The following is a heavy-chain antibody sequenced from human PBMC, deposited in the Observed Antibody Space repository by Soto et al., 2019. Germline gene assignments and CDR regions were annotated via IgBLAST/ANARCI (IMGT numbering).Heavy chain of an antibody. D-gene: IGHD2-15*01. CDR2: INHSGST. CDR3: ARGINCSGGSCYSADY. CDR1: GGSFSGYY. J-gene: IGHJ4*02. V-gene: IGHV4-34*01. Sequence: SETLSLTCAVYGGSFSGYYWSWIRQPPGKGLEWIGEINHSGSTNYNPSLKSRVTISVDTSKNQFSLKLSSVTAADTAVYYCARGINCSGGSCYSADYWGQGTLVTVSS.